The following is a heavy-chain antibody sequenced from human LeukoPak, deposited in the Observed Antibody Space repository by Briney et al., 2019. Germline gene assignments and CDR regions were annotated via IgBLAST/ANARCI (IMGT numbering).Heavy chain of an antibody. Sequence: GGSLRLSCAASGFTFSSYSMNWVRQAPGKGLEWVSYISSSSSTIYYADSVKGRFTIPRDNAKNSLYLQMNSLRAEDTAVYYCARDVAYWGQGTLVTVSS. J-gene: IGHJ4*02. CDR3: ARDVAY. CDR2: ISSSSSTI. V-gene: IGHV3-48*01. D-gene: IGHD5-12*01. CDR1: GFTFSSYS.